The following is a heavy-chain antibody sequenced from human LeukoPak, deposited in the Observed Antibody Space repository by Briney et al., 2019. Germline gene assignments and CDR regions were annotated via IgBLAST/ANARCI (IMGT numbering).Heavy chain of an antibody. V-gene: IGHV3-30-3*01. CDR2: ISYDGSNK. Sequence: PGGSLRLSCAASGFTFSSYAMHWVRQAPGKGLEWVAVISYDGSNKYYADSVKGRFTISRDNAKNSLYLQMNSLRAEDTAVYYCARPPKYYDSSPEGDAFDIWGQGTMVTVSS. CDR1: GFTFSSYA. J-gene: IGHJ3*02. D-gene: IGHD3-22*01. CDR3: ARPPKYYDSSPEGDAFDI.